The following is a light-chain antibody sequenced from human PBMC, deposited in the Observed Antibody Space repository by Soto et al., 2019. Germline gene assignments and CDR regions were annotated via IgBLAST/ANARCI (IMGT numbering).Light chain of an antibody. CDR1: SSDVGSYNL. CDR2: EGT. V-gene: IGLV2-23*01. Sequence: QSALTQPASVSGSPGQSITISCTGTSSDVGSYNLVSWYQQHPGKAPKLMIYEGTQPPSGVSHRFSGSKSGNTASLTISGRQAEDETDYYCCSYAGSTTSLFGGGTKLTVL. CDR3: CSYAGSTTSL. J-gene: IGLJ3*02.